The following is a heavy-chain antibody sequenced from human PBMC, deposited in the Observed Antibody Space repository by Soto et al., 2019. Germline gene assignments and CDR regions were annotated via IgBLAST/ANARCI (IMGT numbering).Heavy chain of an antibody. D-gene: IGHD6-13*01. V-gene: IGHV3-23*01. CDR2: ISGSGGST. CDR3: AKVLKEYSSSWYPNDYYYYGMDV. CDR1: GFTFSSYA. J-gene: IGHJ6*02. Sequence: PGGSLRLSCAASGFTFSSYAMSWVRQAPGKRLEWVSAISGSGGSTYYADSVKGRFTISRDNSKNTLYLQMNSLRAEDTAVYYCAKVLKEYSSSWYPNDYYYYGMDVWGQGXTVTVSS.